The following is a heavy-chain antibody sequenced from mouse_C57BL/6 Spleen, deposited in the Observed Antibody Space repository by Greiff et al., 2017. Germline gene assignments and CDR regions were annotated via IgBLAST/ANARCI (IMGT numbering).Heavy chain of an antibody. CDR1: GYTFTSYW. J-gene: IGHJ4*01. Sequence: QVQLQQPGAELVRPGTSVKLSCKASGYTFTSYWMHWVKQRPGQGLEWIGVIDPSDSYTNYNQKFKGKATLTVDTSSSTAYMQLSSLTSEDSAVYYCARSGYDNAMDYWGQGTSVTVSS. CDR2: IDPSDSYT. D-gene: IGHD3-1*01. CDR3: ARSGYDNAMDY. V-gene: IGHV1-59*01.